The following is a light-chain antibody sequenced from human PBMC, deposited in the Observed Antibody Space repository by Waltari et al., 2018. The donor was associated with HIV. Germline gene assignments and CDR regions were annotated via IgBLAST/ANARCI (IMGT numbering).Light chain of an antibody. Sequence: DIQMTQSPSSLSASVGDRVTITCRASQSIADYLNWYQQKPGRAPRLLIYAASSLQRGVPSRFSGSGSGTHFNLTISSLQPEDFATYYCQQSYSTLMYTFGQGTKLEIK. CDR3: QQSYSTLMYT. CDR2: AAS. J-gene: IGKJ2*01. V-gene: IGKV1-39*01. CDR1: QSIADY.